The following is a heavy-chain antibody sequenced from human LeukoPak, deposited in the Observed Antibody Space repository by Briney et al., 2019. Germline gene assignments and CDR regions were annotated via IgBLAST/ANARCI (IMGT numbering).Heavy chain of an antibody. J-gene: IGHJ4*02. V-gene: IGHV3-30*02. CDR1: GFTFNNYG. D-gene: IGHD6-13*01. CDR2: VRDDGSDK. CDR3: AKELELVLLDY. Sequence: GGSLRLSCAASGFTFNNYGMHWIRQTPGKGLEGVAFVRDDGSDKYYADSVKGRFTISRDNSKSTLFLQMNGLTAEDTAMYYCAKELELVLLDYWGQGTLVTVSS.